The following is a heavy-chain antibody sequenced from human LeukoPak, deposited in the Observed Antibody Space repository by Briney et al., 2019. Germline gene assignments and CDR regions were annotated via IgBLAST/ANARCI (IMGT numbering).Heavy chain of an antibody. D-gene: IGHD1-7*01. CDR2: ISSSSSTI. J-gene: IGHJ3*02. Sequence: PGGSLRLSCAASGFTFSSYSMNWVRQAPGKGLEWVSYISSSSSTIYYADSVKGRFTISRDNAKNSLYLQMNSLRAEDTAVYYCARGAGGTTDAFDIWGQGTMATVSS. CDR3: ARGAGGTTDAFDI. V-gene: IGHV3-48*01. CDR1: GFTFSSYS.